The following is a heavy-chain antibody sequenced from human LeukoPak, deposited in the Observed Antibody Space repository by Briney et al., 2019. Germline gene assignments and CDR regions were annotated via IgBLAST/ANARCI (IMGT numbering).Heavy chain of an antibody. D-gene: IGHD1-7*01. CDR3: ARGLRNWNYEGSFDY. J-gene: IGHJ4*02. Sequence: ASVKASCKASGGTFSSYAISWVRQAPGQGLEWMGGIIPIFGTANYAQKFQGRVTITADESTSTAYMELSSLRSEDTAVYYCARGLRNWNYEGSFDYWGQGTLVTVSS. CDR2: IIPIFGTA. V-gene: IGHV1-69*13. CDR1: GGTFSSYA.